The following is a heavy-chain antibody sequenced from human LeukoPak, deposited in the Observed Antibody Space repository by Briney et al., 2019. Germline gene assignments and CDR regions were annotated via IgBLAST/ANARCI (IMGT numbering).Heavy chain of an antibody. J-gene: IGHJ3*02. CDR1: GGSISSYY. CDR2: IYYSGST. D-gene: IGHD7-27*01. Sequence: SETLSLTCTVSGGSISSYYWSWIRQPPGKGLEWIGYIYYSGSTNYNPSLKSRVTISVDTSKNQFSLKLSSVTAADTAVYYCAREETGVPVDIWGQGTMVTVSS. V-gene: IGHV4-59*12. CDR3: AREETGVPVDI.